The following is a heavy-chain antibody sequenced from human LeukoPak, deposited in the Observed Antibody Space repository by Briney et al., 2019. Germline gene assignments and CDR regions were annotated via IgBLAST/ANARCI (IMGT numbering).Heavy chain of an antibody. CDR2: IEYSGST. CDR3: ARAPTLWFGPNYYYGMDV. Sequence: SQTLSLTCTVSGGSISSGDYYWSWIRQPPGKGLEWIGYIEYSGSTYYNPSLKSRVTISVDTSKNQFSLKLSSVTAADTAVYYCARAPTLWFGPNYYYGMDVWGQGTTVTVSS. CDR1: GGSISSGDYY. J-gene: IGHJ6*02. D-gene: IGHD3-10*01. V-gene: IGHV4-30-4*01.